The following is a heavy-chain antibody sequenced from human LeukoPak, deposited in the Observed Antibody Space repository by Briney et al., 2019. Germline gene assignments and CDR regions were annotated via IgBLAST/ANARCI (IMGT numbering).Heavy chain of an antibody. CDR3: AREGITMVRGVINNWFDP. J-gene: IGHJ5*02. Sequence: ASVTVSCKASGYTFTGYYMHWVRQAPGQGLEWMGWINPNSGGTNYAQKFQGRVTMTRDTSISTAYMELSRLRSDDTAVYYCAREGITMVRGVINNWFDPWGQGTLVTVSS. CDR2: INPNSGGT. V-gene: IGHV1-2*02. D-gene: IGHD3-10*01. CDR1: GYTFTGYY.